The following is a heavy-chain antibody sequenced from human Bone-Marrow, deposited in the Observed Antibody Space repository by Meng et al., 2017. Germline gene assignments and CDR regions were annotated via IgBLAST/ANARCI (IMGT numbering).Heavy chain of an antibody. D-gene: IGHD3-10*01. V-gene: IGHV3-53*02. Sequence: GQLVGIGGALIQPGGALRLSWSASGFTVSSNYMSWVRQAPGKGPEWVSVIYSGGTTYYADSVKGRFTISRDNSRNTLYLQVNSLRAEDTAVYYCARVLRGWGYFDYWGQGTLVTVSS. CDR3: ARVLRGWGYFDY. CDR2: IYSGGTT. CDR1: GFTVSSNY. J-gene: IGHJ4*02.